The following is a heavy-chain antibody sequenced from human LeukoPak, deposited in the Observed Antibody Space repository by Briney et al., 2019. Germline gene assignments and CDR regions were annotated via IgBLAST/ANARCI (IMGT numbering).Heavy chain of an antibody. Sequence: GESLKISCKGSGYSFTSYWIGRVRQMPGKGLEWMGIIHPGDSDTGYSPSFQGQVTISAEKSISTAYLQWSSLKASDTAMYYCARRGEGPIGGIGYWGQGTLVTVSS. V-gene: IGHV5-51*01. CDR1: GYSFTSYW. CDR2: IHPGDSDT. CDR3: ARRGEGPIGGIGY. J-gene: IGHJ4*02. D-gene: IGHD3-10*01.